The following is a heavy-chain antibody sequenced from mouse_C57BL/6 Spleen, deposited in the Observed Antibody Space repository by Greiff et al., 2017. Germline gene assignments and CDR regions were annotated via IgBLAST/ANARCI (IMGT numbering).Heavy chain of an antibody. CDR3: TAQATRGYYFYY. D-gene: IGHD3-2*02. Sequence: QVQLQQSGAELMKPGASVKLSCKATGYTFTGYWIEWVKQRPGHGLEWIGEILPGSGSTNNNEKFKGKATFTADTSSNTSYMQLSSLTTEDSAIYYCTAQATRGYYFYYWGHGTTLTVSS. CDR1: GYTFTGYW. CDR2: ILPGSGST. V-gene: IGHV1-9*01. J-gene: IGHJ2*01.